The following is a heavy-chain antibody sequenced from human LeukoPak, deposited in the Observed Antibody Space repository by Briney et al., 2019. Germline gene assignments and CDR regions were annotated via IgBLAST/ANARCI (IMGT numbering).Heavy chain of an antibody. V-gene: IGHV3-23*01. D-gene: IGHD1-14*01. Sequence: GGSLRLSCAASGFAFSSYAMTWVRQAPGKGLEWVSDISGSGASTYYADSVKGRFTISRDNSKNTLYLQMNSLRAEDTAVYYCAKDSGNRDNWIDPWGQGTLVTVSS. CDR2: ISGSGAST. CDR3: AKDSGNRDNWIDP. J-gene: IGHJ5*02. CDR1: GFAFSSYA.